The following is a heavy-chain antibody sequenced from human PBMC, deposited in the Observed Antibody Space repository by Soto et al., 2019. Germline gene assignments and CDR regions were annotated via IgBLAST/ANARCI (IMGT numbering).Heavy chain of an antibody. D-gene: IGHD6-13*01. J-gene: IGHJ5*02. CDR1: GGSISSGGYY. V-gene: IGHV4-31*03. Sequence: SETLSLTCTVSGGSISSGGYYWSWIRQHPGKGLEWIGYIYYSGSTYYNPSLKSRVTISVDTSKNQFSLKLSSVTAADTAVYYCARTTPGIAAAGAINWFDPWGQGTLVTVSS. CDR2: IYYSGST. CDR3: ARTTPGIAAAGAINWFDP.